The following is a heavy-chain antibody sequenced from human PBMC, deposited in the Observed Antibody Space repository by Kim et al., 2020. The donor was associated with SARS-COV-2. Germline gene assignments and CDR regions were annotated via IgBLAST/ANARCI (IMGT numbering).Heavy chain of an antibody. CDR2: ITKSSTTI. CDR3: VRDRMGGAFDM. D-gene: IGHD3-16*01. Sequence: GGSLRLSCATSGFTFSAHDMNWVRQAPGKGLEWLSFITKSSTTIYYADSVEGRFTISRDNAKNSLFLQMNSLRDEDTALYYCVRDRMGGAFDMWGQGTM. V-gene: IGHV3-48*02. CDR1: GFTFSAHD. J-gene: IGHJ3*02.